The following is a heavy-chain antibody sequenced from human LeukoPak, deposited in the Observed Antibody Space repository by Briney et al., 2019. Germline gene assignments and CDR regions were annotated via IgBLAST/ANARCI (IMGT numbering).Heavy chain of an antibody. CDR3: ARPSVGYCSSTSCYDLDY. Sequence: ASVKVSCKASGYTFTGYYTHWVRQAPGQGLEWMGWINPNSGGTNYAQKFQGRVTMTRDTSISTAYMELSRLRSDDTAVYYCARPSVGYCSSTSCYDLDYWGQGTLVTVSS. CDR1: GYTFTGYY. CDR2: INPNSGGT. V-gene: IGHV1-2*02. D-gene: IGHD2-2*01. J-gene: IGHJ4*02.